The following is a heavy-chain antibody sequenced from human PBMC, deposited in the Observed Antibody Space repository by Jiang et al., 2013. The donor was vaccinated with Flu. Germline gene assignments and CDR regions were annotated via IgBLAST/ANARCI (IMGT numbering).Heavy chain of an antibody. Sequence: LLKPSETLSLTCTVSGGSISSYYWSWIRQPPGKGLEWIGYIYYSGSTNYNPSLKSRVTISVDTSKNQFSLKLSSVTAADTAVYYCARGHDYSNYGDWFDPWGQGTLVTVSS. CDR1: GGSISSYY. J-gene: IGHJ5*02. CDR2: IYYSGST. CDR3: ARGHDYSNYGDWFDP. D-gene: IGHD4-11*01. V-gene: IGHV4-59*01.